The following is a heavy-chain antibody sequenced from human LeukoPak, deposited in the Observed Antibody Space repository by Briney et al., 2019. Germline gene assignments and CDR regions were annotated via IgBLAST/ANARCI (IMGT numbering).Heavy chain of an antibody. CDR1: GFTFSSYA. CDR2: ISGSGGNT. CDR3: AKAGMITFGGVIVMENDAFDI. V-gene: IGHV3-23*01. D-gene: IGHD3-16*02. Sequence: GGSLRLSCAASGFTFSSYAMSWVRQAPGKGLEWVSAISGSGGNTYYADSVKDRFTISRDDSKNTLYLQMNSLRAEDTAVYYCAKAGMITFGGVIVMENDAFDIWGQGTMVTVSS. J-gene: IGHJ3*02.